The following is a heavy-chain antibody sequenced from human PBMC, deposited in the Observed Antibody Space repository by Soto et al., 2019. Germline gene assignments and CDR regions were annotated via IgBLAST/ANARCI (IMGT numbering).Heavy chain of an antibody. D-gene: IGHD3-9*01. V-gene: IGHV1-2*04. CDR1: GYTFTCYS. J-gene: IGHJ6*02. Sequence: ASVKASCKDSGYTFTCYSLEWVRHDPGQGLEWMGWINPNSGGTNYAQKFQGWVTMTRDTSISTAYMERSRLRSEDTAVYYFAADKNVYVILTGYYQSSPYYYHYVMDVWGQGPRSPSP. CDR3: AADKNVYVILTGYYQSSPYYYHYVMDV. CDR2: INPNSGGT.